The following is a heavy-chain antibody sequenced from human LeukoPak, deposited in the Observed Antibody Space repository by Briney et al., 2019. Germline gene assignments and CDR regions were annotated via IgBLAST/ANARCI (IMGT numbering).Heavy chain of an antibody. V-gene: IGHV1-2*02. CDR1: GYTFTGYY. CDR2: INPKNGGS. Sequence: TSVKVSCKASGYTFTGYYMHWVRQAPGQGLEWVGWINPKNGGSDYAQKFQGRVTMTRDRSISTAYMELSRLTSDDTAVYYCARASFWESPINWFAPWGQGTLVTVSS. D-gene: IGHD3-16*01. J-gene: IGHJ5*02. CDR3: ARASFWESPINWFAP.